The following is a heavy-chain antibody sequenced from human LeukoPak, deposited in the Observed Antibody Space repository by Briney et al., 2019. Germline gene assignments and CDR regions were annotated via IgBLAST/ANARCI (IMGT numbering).Heavy chain of an antibody. Sequence: ASVKVSCKASGYTFARYALNWVRQAPGQGLEWMGWINTNSGKPTYAQGFTGQFVFSLDTSVTTAYLQITGLKAEDTAVYYCAREHLQVDAFDIWGQGTMVTVSS. CDR1: GYTFARYA. CDR3: AREHLQVDAFDI. V-gene: IGHV7-4-1*02. CDR2: INTNSGKP. J-gene: IGHJ3*02.